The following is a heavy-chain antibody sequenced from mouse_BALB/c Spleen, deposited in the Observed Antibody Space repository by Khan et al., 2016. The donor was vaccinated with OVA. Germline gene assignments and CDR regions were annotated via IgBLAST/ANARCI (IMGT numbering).Heavy chain of an antibody. CDR2: ISNGGINT. D-gene: IGHD2-14*01. Sequence: EVELVESGGGLVKPGGSLKLSCAASGFAFSSYDMSWVRQTPEKRLEWVAYISNGGINTYYPDTVKGRFSISRDSAKNTLYLQVSSLESEDTAMYYCARSYRFYAMDYWGQGTSVTVSS. J-gene: IGHJ4*01. CDR1: GFAFSSYD. V-gene: IGHV5-12-1*01. CDR3: ARSYRFYAMDY.